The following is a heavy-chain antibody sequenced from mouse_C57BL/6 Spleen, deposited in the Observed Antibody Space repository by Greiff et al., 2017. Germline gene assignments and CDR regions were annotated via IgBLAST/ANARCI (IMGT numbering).Heavy chain of an antibody. Sequence: VQLQQSGAELVKPGASVKLSCTASGFNITDYYMHWVKQRTEQGLEWIGRIDPEDGETKYAPKFQGKATITADTSSNTTYLQLGSLTSEDTAVYYCARGYDYAMDYWGQGTSVTVSS. CDR1: GFNITDYY. D-gene: IGHD2-2*01. V-gene: IGHV14-2*01. J-gene: IGHJ4*01. CDR2: IDPEDGET. CDR3: ARGYDYAMDY.